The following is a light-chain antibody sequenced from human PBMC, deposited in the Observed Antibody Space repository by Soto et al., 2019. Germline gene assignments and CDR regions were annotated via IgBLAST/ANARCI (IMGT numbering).Light chain of an antibody. J-gene: IGKJ4*01. Sequence: DIEMTQSPDSLAVSLGERATISCKSSQTVLLSNNRNYLAWYQQKPGLPPKLLIHWASTRESGVPDRFSGSGSGTDFTLTISSLQAEDGAVYYCQQYSGVPVTFGGGTKVEIK. CDR3: QQYSGVPVT. CDR1: QTVLLSNNRNY. V-gene: IGKV4-1*01. CDR2: WAS.